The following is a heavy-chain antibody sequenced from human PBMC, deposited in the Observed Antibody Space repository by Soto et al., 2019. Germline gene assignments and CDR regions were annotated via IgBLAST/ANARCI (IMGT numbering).Heavy chain of an antibody. Sequence: SLRLSCAASGFGFYDYAIHLFRQCPLKCLEWVAGITWNSGSIGYAASVEGRFTISRNNAKYSLSLQMSSLTIEDTGLYYCAKDISSQLHGGMDVWGQGTTVTVSS. D-gene: IGHD2-2*01. V-gene: IGHV3-9*01. CDR1: GFGFYDYA. CDR2: ITWNSGSI. CDR3: AKDISSQLHGGMDV. J-gene: IGHJ6*02.